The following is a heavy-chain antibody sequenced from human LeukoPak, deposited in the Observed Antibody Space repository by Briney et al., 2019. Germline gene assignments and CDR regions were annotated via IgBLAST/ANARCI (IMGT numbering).Heavy chain of an antibody. CDR2: ISVYNGNT. CDR1: GYTFSSYG. J-gene: IGHJ4*02. D-gene: IGHD3-10*01. CDR3: ARIASDGSGTNHY. V-gene: IGHV1-18*01. Sequence: ASVKVSCKASGYTFSSYGITWVRQAPGQGLEWTGWISVYNGNTKSAQNLQGRVIMTTDTSTNTAHMELRSLRSDDTAVYYCARIASDGSGTNHYWGQGTQVIVSS.